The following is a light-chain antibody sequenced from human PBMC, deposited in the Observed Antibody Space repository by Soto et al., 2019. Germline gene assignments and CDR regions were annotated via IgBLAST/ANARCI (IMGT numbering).Light chain of an antibody. CDR2: GAS. V-gene: IGKV3-20*01. J-gene: IGKJ4*01. CDR3: QQYGSSLLT. Sequence: EILLPRSPATLSVSPGERATLSCRASQSVNIYLAWYQQKPGQAPRLLIFGASSRATGIPARFSGSGSGTDFTLTISRLEPGDFAVYYCQQYGSSLLTFGGGTKVDIK. CDR1: QSVNIY.